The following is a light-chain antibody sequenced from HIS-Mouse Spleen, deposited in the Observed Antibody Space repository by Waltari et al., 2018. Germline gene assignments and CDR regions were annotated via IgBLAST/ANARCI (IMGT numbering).Light chain of an antibody. J-gene: IGLJ3*02. CDR1: SSDVGSYNL. CDR3: CSYAGSSTWV. CDR2: EGS. V-gene: IGLV2-23*01. Sequence: TQPASVSGSPGQSSTISCTGTSSDVGSYNLVSWYQQHPGTAPKLLIYEGSKRPSGVSNRFSGSKSGNPASLTISGLQAEAEADYYCCSYAGSSTWVFGGGTKLTVL.